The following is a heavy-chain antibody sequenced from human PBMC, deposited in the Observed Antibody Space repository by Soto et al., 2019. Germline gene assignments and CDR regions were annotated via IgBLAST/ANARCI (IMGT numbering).Heavy chain of an antibody. CDR2: IFYSGST. V-gene: IGHV4-39*01. J-gene: IGHJ4*02. Sequence: SETLSLTCTVSGGSISSGDYYWSWIRQHPVKGLEWIGTIFYSGSTSYNPSLKSRVTISLDTSKNQFSLRLTSVTAADTAVYHCARHRGSYGGEYYFDYWGQGTLVTVSS. CDR3: ARHRGSYGGEYYFDY. D-gene: IGHD5-18*01. CDR1: GGSISSGDYY.